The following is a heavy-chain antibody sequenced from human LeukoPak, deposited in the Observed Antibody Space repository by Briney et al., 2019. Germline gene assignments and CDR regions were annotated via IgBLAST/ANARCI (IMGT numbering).Heavy chain of an antibody. J-gene: IGHJ4*02. V-gene: IGHV1-18*01. CDR3: ARGWLTTVTAYYFDY. CDR2: ITYNGKT. D-gene: IGHD4-17*01. Sequence: GASVKVSCKASGYTFTSYGISWVRQAPGQGLEWMGVITYNGKTDYAQTLQGRVTLTIDTSTSTAYMELNSLRPDDTAVYYCARGWLTTVTAYYFDYGGQGSRVSVSS. CDR1: GYTFTSYG.